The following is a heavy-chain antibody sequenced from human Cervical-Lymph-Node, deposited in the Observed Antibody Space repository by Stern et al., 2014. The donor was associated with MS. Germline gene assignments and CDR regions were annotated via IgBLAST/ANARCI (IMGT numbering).Heavy chain of an antibody. D-gene: IGHD2-2*02. CDR3: ATDFIPSPGPLDY. CDR1: GYSFTDYY. Sequence: VQLVESGAEVKKPGASVKVSCRASGYSFTDYYIHWVRQAPGQGLEWMGRISPYSGGTNYALQFQDRVTMARDTSINTAYMELSSLRPDDTAVYYCATDFIPSPGPLDYWGPGTLVTVSS. CDR2: ISPYSGGT. J-gene: IGHJ4*02. V-gene: IGHV1-2*06.